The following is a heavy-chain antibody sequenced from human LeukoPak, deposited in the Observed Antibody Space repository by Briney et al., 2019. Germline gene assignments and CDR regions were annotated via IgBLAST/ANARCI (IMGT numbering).Heavy chain of an antibody. J-gene: IGHJ4*02. CDR2: IYSGGST. V-gene: IGHV3-66*02. Sequence: GGSLRLSCAASGFTVSSNYMSWVRQAPGKGLEWVSVIYSGGSTYYADSVKGRFTIPRDNSKNTLYLQMNSLRAEDTAVYYCARANYYDILTGYHDYWGQGTLVTVSS. D-gene: IGHD3-9*01. CDR1: GFTVSSNY. CDR3: ARANYYDILTGYHDY.